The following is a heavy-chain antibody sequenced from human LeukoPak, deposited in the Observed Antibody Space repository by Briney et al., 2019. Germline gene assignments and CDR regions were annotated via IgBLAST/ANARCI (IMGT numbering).Heavy chain of an antibody. J-gene: IGHJ4*02. CDR3: ANGGYYSLDS. CDR2: ISYDGSNK. D-gene: IGHD2-15*01. Sequence: AGGSLRLSCAASGFTFRNYGMHWVRQALGKGLEWVAVISYDGSNKYYADSVKGRFTISRDNSKRTLFLQTDSLRGEDTAVYYCANGGYYSLDSWGQGTLVTVSS. V-gene: IGHV3-30*18. CDR1: GFTFRNYG.